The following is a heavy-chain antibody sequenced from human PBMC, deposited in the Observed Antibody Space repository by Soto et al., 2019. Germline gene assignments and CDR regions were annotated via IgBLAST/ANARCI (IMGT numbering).Heavy chain of an antibody. CDR1: GYTFTSYA. J-gene: IGHJ3*02. CDR3: VSRGLQSDAFDI. V-gene: IGHV1-3*01. D-gene: IGHD1-26*01. Sequence: QVQLVQSGAEVKKPGASVKVSCKASGYTFTSYAMHWVRQAPGQRLEWMGWINAGNGNTKYSQKFQGRVTITRDKSASTAYMELSSLRSEDTAVYYCVSRGLQSDAFDIWGQGTMVTVSS. CDR2: INAGNGNT.